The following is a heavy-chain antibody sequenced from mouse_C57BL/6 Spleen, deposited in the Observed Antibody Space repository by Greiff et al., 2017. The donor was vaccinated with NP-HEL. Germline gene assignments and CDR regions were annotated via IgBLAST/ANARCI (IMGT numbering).Heavy chain of an antibody. CDR1: GFSLTSYA. J-gene: IGHJ3*01. D-gene: IGHD2-3*01. CDR2: IWTGGGT. Sequence: QVQLQQSGPGLVAPSQRLSITCTVSGFSLTSYAISWVRQPPGKGLEWLGVIWTGGGTNYTSALKSRLSISKDNSKSQVFLKMNSLQTDDTARYYCASTDGYYGWFAYWGQGTLVTVSA. V-gene: IGHV2-9-1*01. CDR3: ASTDGYYGWFAY.